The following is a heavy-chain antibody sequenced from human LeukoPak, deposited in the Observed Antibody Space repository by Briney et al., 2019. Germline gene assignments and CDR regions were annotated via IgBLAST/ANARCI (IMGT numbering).Heavy chain of an antibody. V-gene: IGHV3-30*02. CDR2: IRYDGSNK. D-gene: IGHD6-13*01. CDR1: GFTFSSYG. J-gene: IGHJ4*02. CDR3: ARRTGSSWFFDY. Sequence: GGSLRLSCAASGFTFSSYGMHWVRQAPGKGLEWVAFIRYDGSNKYYADSVKGRFTISRDNSKNTLYLQMNSLRAEDTAVYYCARRTGSSWFFDYWGQGTLVTVSS.